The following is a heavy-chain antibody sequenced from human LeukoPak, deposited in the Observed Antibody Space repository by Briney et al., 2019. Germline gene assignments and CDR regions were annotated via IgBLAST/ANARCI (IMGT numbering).Heavy chain of an antibody. J-gene: IGHJ6*02. Sequence: GGSLRLSCAASGFTFSSYVMSWIRQAPGKGLEWVSYISSSGSTIYYADSVKGRFTISRDNAKNSLYLQMNSLRAEDTAVYYCARDSKIAVADAYYYYGMDVWGQGTTVTVSS. CDR3: ARDSKIAVADAYYYYGMDV. CDR2: ISSSGSTI. V-gene: IGHV3-11*01. D-gene: IGHD6-19*01. CDR1: GFTFSSYV.